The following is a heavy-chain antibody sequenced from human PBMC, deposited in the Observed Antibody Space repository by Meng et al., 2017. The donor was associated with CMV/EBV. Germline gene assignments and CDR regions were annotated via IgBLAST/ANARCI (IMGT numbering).Heavy chain of an antibody. Sequence: SETLSLTCTVSGGSISSSSYYWGWIRQPPGKGLEWIGSIYYSGSTYYNPSLKSRVTISVDTSKNQFSLKLSSVTAADTAVYYCARGLGWLLYYGMDVWGQGTTVTVS. V-gene: IGHV4-39*07. CDR1: GGSISSSSYY. D-gene: IGHD3-3*01. J-gene: IGHJ6*02. CDR2: IYYSGST. CDR3: ARGLGWLLYYGMDV.